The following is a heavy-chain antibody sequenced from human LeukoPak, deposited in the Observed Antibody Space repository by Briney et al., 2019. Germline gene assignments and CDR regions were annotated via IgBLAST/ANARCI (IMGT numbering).Heavy chain of an antibody. V-gene: IGHV1-46*03. CDR1: GYTFTSYY. D-gene: IGHD2-15*01. Sequence: ASVKVSCKASGYTFTSYYMHWVRQAPGQGLEWMGIINPSGGSTSYAQKFQGRVTMTRDTSTRTVYMELSSLRSEDTAVYYCARTATGWTDAFDIWGQGTMVTVSS. CDR2: INPSGGST. J-gene: IGHJ3*02. CDR3: ARTATGWTDAFDI.